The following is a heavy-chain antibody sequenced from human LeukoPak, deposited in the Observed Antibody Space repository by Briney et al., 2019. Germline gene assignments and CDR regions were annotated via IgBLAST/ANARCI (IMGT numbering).Heavy chain of an antibody. J-gene: IGHJ4*02. CDR1: GFTFSSYG. V-gene: IGHV3-30*02. CDR3: AKDYGSESYFDY. D-gene: IGHD3-10*01. Sequence: PGGSLRLSCAASGFTFSSYGMHWVRQAPGKGLEWVAFIRYDGSNKYYADSVKGRFTISRDNSKNTLYLQMNSLRAEDTAVYYCAKDYGSESYFDYWGQGTLVTVSS. CDR2: IRYDGSNK.